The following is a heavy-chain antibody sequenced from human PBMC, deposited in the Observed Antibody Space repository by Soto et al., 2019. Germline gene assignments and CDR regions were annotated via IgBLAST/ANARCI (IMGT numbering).Heavy chain of an antibody. V-gene: IGHV3-30-3*01. D-gene: IGHD5-12*01. J-gene: IGHJ2*01. Sequence: QVQLVESGGGVVQPGRSLRLSCAASGFTFSSYAMHWVRQAPGKGLEWVAVISYDGSNKYYADYVKGRFTTSRYNSKNTLYLQMNSARAEDTALYYCARPLWRNGYNWGYFDLWGRGTLVTVSS. CDR2: ISYDGSNK. CDR3: ARPLWRNGYNWGYFDL. CDR1: GFTFSSYA.